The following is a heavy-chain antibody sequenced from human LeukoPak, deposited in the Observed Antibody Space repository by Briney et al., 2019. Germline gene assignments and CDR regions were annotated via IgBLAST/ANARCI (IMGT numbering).Heavy chain of an antibody. CDR1: GFTFSSYS. D-gene: IGHD1-26*01. V-gene: IGHV3-21*01. CDR2: ISSSSSYI. Sequence: GGSLRLSCADPGFTFSSYSMNWVRQAPGKGLEWVSSISSSSSYIYYADSVKGRFTISRDNAKNSLYLQMNSLRAEDTAVYYCARVGATSGDYWGQGTLVTVSS. J-gene: IGHJ4*02. CDR3: ARVGATSGDY.